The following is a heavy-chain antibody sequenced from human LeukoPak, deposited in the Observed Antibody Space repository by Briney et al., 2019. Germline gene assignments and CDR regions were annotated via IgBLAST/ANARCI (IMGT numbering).Heavy chain of an antibody. J-gene: IGHJ4*02. CDR3: ATGPIWFGELLED. V-gene: IGHV3-11*04. CDR1: GFNFTDYY. Sequence: GGSLRLSCAASGFNFTDYYMSWIRHVPGTGLEWISYISSTSSTIYYTDSVKGRFTISRDNAKKSLYLQMNSLRAEDTAVYYCATGPIWFGELLEDWGQGTLVTVSS. D-gene: IGHD3-10*01. CDR2: ISSTSSTI.